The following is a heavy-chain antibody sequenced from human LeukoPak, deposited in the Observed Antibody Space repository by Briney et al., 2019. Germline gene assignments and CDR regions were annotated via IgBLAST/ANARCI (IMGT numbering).Heavy chain of an antibody. Sequence: PSETLSLTCTVSGDSISSSGYYWGWIRQSPGKGLEWIGSISYSGSTYYNPSLKSRVTISADTSKNQFSLKLSSVTAADTAVYYCAREWSLYYFDYWGQGTLVTVSS. CDR3: AREWSLYYFDY. CDR2: ISYSGST. D-gene: IGHD2-15*01. V-gene: IGHV4-39*07. CDR1: GDSISSSGYY. J-gene: IGHJ4*02.